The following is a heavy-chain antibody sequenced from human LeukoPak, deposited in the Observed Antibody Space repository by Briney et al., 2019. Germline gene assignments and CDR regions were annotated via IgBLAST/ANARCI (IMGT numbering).Heavy chain of an antibody. CDR1: GYSISSGYY. CDR2: IYHSGST. J-gene: IGHJ4*02. CDR3: ARDDPTSSSSPNDY. V-gene: IGHV4-38-2*02. Sequence: PSATLSLTCTVSGYSISSGYYWGWIRQPPGKGLEWIGSIYHSGSTYYNPSLKSRVTISVDTSKNQFSLKLSSVTAADTAVCYCARDDPTSSSSPNDYWGQGTLVTVSS. D-gene: IGHD6-6*01.